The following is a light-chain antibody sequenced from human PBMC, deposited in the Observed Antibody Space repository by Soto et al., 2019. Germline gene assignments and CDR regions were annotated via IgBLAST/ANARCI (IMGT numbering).Light chain of an antibody. CDR2: AAS. CDR1: QTLNNY. CDR3: QQSFSPLLT. Sequence: DIQMTQSPSSVSASVGDRVTITCRASQTLNNYLTWFQQKPGKAPKVLIYAASTLQSGVPSRFSGSGSGAELTLTISSLQPEDFATYYCQQSFSPLLTFGGGTKVEIK. J-gene: IGKJ4*01. V-gene: IGKV1-39*01.